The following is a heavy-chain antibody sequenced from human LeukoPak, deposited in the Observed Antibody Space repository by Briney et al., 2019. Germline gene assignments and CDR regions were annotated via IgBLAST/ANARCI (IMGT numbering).Heavy chain of an antibody. V-gene: IGHV4-34*01. J-gene: IGHJ4*02. CDR3: ARVRCSSTSCYVKAFDY. CDR1: GGFFSGYS. Sequence: SETLSLTCAVYGGFFSGYSWNWIRQPPGEGLEWIGEINHSGSTNYNPSLKSRVTISVDTSKNQFSLKLRSVTAADTAVYYCARVRCSSTSCYVKAFDYWGQGTLVTVSS. CDR2: INHSGST. D-gene: IGHD2-2*01.